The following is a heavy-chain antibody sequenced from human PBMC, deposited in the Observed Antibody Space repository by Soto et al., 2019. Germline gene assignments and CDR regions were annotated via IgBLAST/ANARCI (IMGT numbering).Heavy chain of an antibody. D-gene: IGHD3-10*01. CDR1: GGTFSSYA. CDR2: IIPIFGTA. Sequence: QVQLVQSGAEVKKPGSSVKVSCKASGGTFSSYAISWVRQAPGQGLEWMGGIIPIFGTANYAQKYQGRVTRTANESTSTADGERISRGREDAAVFYCAGGGGGNGGHAFDIWGQGTMVTVSS. V-gene: IGHV1-69*01. CDR3: AGGGGGNGGHAFDI. J-gene: IGHJ3*02.